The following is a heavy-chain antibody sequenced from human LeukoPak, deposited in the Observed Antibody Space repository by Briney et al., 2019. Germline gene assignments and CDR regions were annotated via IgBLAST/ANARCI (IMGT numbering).Heavy chain of an antibody. CDR2: MSPSTGNT. D-gene: IGHD1/OR15-1a*01. Sequence: ASVKVSCKASGYTFTSYDINWVRQATGQGFEWMGWMSPSTGNTGYAQKFQGRVTMTTDTSTSTAYMELRSLRSDDTAVYYCARALNMVEGWFDPWGQGTLVTVSS. J-gene: IGHJ5*02. V-gene: IGHV1-8*01. CDR3: ARALNMVEGWFDP. CDR1: GYTFTSYD.